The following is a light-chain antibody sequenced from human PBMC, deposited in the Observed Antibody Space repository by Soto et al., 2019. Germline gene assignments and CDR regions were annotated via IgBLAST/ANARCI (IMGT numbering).Light chain of an antibody. V-gene: IGLV2-14*01. J-gene: IGLJ1*01. CDR3: ISYPVSRSYF. CDR1: SSDIGAYDH. Sequence: QSALNQPASVYGSPGQAITISCSGTSSDIGAYDHVAWYQQFTGKTPKLMIYSVSNRPSGVSNRFSGSKSGNTASLAISGPKAEAEADYYCISYPVSRSYFLGTGKKVTVL. CDR2: SVS.